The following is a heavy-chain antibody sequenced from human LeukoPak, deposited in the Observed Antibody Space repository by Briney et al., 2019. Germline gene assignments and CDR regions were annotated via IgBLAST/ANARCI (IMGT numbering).Heavy chain of an antibody. V-gene: IGHV3-9*01. CDR2: ISWNSGSI. J-gene: IGHJ4*02. D-gene: IGHD2-15*01. Sequence: GRSLRLSCAASGSTFDDYAMHWVRQAPGKGLEWVSGISWNSGSIGYADSVKGRFTISRDNAKNSLYLQMNSLRAEDTALYYCAKEDCSGGSCYFDYWGQGTLVTVSS. CDR1: GSTFDDYA. CDR3: AKEDCSGGSCYFDY.